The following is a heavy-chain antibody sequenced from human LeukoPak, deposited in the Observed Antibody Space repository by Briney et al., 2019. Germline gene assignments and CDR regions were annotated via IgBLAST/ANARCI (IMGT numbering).Heavy chain of an antibody. CDR2: IYYSGST. V-gene: IGHV4-39*01. CDR1: GGSISNINYY. D-gene: IGHD7-27*01. J-gene: IGHJ4*02. CDR3: ARLDWGSGGSGSFDD. Sequence: SETLSLTCTVSGGSISNINYYWDWTRQPPGKALEWIGTIYYSGSTSYNPSLKSRVTISVDTSKNQFSLKLISVTATDTAVYYCARLDWGSGGSGSFDDWGQGTLVTVSS.